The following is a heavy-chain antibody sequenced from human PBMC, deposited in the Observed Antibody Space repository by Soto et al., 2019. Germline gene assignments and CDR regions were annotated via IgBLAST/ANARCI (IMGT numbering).Heavy chain of an antibody. J-gene: IGHJ6*02. D-gene: IGHD2-21*02. CDR1: GFTFSSDA. CDR2: IIGSGGST. V-gene: IGHV3-23*01. CDR3: AKADGGNSGAYYCYGMDV. Sequence: EVQLLESGGGLVQPGGSLRLSCAASGFTFSSDAMSWVRQAPGKGLEWVSAIIGSGGSTYYADSVKGRFTISRDNSKNTLYLQMNSLRAEDTAVYYCAKADGGNSGAYYCYGMDVWGQGTTVTVSS.